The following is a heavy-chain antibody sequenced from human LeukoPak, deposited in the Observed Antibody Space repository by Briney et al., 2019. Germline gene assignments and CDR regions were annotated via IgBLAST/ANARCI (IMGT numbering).Heavy chain of an antibody. J-gene: IGHJ4*02. CDR2: INPNSGGT. D-gene: IGHD3-10*01. V-gene: IGHV1-2*02. CDR3: ARIRYYYGSGSYSLGY. CDR1: GYTFVDYY. Sequence: ASVKVSCKASGYTFVDYYIHWVRQAPGQGLEWMGWINPNSGGTNYGQKFQGRVTMTRDTSISTAYMELSRLISDETAVYYCARIRYYYGSGSYSLGYWGQGTLVTVSS.